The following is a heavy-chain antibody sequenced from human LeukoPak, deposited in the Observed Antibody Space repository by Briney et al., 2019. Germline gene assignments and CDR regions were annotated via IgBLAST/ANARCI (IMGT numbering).Heavy chain of an antibody. Sequence: SCKASGFTFSSYAMSWVRQAPGKGLEWVSSTSGSGGSTHYADSVKGRFTISRDNSKNTLYLQMNSLRAEDTAVYYCAKVLAGWWGFDYWGQGTLVTVSS. J-gene: IGHJ4*02. CDR2: TSGSGGST. D-gene: IGHD6-19*01. CDR3: AKVLAGWWGFDY. V-gene: IGHV3-23*01. CDR1: GFTFSSYA.